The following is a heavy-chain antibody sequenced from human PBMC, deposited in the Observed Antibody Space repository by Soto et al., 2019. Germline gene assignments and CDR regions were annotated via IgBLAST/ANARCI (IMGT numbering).Heavy chain of an antibody. Sequence: GGSLRLSCAASGFTFSSYWMHWVRQAPGKGLVWVSRINSDGSSTSYADSVKGRFTISRDNAKNTLYLQMNSLRAEDTAVYYCARVRHTAMGPPWSMDVWGQGTTVTVSS. V-gene: IGHV3-74*01. J-gene: IGHJ6*02. CDR3: ARVRHTAMGPPWSMDV. CDR2: INSDGSST. CDR1: GFTFSSYW. D-gene: IGHD5-18*01.